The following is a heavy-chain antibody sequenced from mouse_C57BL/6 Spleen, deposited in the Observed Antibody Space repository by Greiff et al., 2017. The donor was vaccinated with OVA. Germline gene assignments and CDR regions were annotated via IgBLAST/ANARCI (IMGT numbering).Heavy chain of an antibody. V-gene: IGHV1-69*01. CDR1: GYTFTSYW. J-gene: IGHJ2*01. D-gene: IGHD1-1*01. CDR2: IDPSDSYT. CDR3: ARSYYYGSSHLDY. Sequence: QVQLQQPGAELVMPGASVKLSCKASGYTFTSYWMHWVKQRPGQGLEWIGEIDPSDSYTNYNQKFKGKSTLTVDKSSSTAYMQLSSLTSEDSAVYYCARSYYYGSSHLDYWGQGTTLTVSS.